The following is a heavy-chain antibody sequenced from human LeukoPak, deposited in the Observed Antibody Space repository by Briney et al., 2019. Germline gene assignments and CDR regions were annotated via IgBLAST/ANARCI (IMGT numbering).Heavy chain of an antibody. V-gene: IGHV1-69*04. CDR3: ARGRGVVTAFDY. CDR1: GYTFTSYY. J-gene: IGHJ4*02. Sequence: GASVKVSCRASGYTFTSYYMHWVRQAPGQGLEWMGRIIPILGIANYAQKFQGRVTITADKSTSTAYMELSSLRSEDTAVYYCARGRGVVTAFDYWGQGTLVTVSS. CDR2: IIPILGIA. D-gene: IGHD2-21*02.